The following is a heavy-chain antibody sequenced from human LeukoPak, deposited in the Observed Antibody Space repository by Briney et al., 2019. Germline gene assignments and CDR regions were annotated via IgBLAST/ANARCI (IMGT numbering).Heavy chain of an antibody. J-gene: IGHJ5*02. D-gene: IGHD2-15*01. CDR3: TRGGPIVVVVAATEFDP. V-gene: IGHV3-49*03. CDR1: GFTFGDYA. Sequence: GGSLRLSCTASGFTFGDYAMSWFRQASGKGLEWVGFIRSKAYGGTTEYAASVKGRFTISRDDSKSIAYLQMNSLKTEDTAVYYCTRGGPIVVVVAATEFDPWGQGTLVTVSS. CDR2: IRSKAYGGTT.